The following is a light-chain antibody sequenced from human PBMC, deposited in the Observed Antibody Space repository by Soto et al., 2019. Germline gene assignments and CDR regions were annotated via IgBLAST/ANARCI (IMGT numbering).Light chain of an antibody. CDR2: DAS. V-gene: IGKV3-11*01. Sequence: EIVLTQSPATLSVSPGESVTLSCRASQSVNINLAWYQQKAGQAPRLLVYDASIRATGIPARFSGSGSGTDFTLTISSLEPEDFAIYYCQQRSIWPPWTFGQGTRLETK. CDR1: QSVNIN. J-gene: IGKJ5*01. CDR3: QQRSIWPPWT.